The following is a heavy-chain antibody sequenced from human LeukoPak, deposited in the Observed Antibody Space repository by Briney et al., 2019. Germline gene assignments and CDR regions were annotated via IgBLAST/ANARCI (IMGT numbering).Heavy chain of an antibody. CDR1: GFTFSSYW. D-gene: IGHD1-14*01. CDR3: TREVDGMSAY. CDR2: IRSKASGGAI. J-gene: IGHJ4*02. Sequence: GGSLRLSCAASGFTFSSYWMSWVRQAPGKGLEWLGFIRSKASGGAIAYDPSVDGRFTISRDDSKSIAYLQMTSLKTDDTATYFCTREVDGMSAYWGQGTLVTVSS. V-gene: IGHV3-49*04.